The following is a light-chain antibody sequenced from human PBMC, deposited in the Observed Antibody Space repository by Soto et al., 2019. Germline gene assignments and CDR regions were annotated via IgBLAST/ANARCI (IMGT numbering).Light chain of an antibody. CDR1: TSDVGAYNL. CDR3: CSYADGSIYF. J-gene: IGLJ1*01. V-gene: IGLV2-23*01. Sequence: QSVLTQPASVSVSPGQSITISCTGTTSDVGAYNLVSWYQRLPGKAPKLLIFEGTKRPSGVSSRFSGSKSGNTASLTISGLQAEDEGDYYCCSYADGSIYFFGTGTKVTVL. CDR2: EGT.